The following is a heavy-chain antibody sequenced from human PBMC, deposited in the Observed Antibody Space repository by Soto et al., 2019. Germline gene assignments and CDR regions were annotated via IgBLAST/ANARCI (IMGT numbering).Heavy chain of an antibody. CDR1: GFTVSSKY. CDR2: IYGGGTT. Sequence: VQLVESGGGLIQPGGSLRLSCAASGFTVSSKYMTWVRKAPGKGLEWVSVIYGGGTTYYADSVKGRFTISRDNSKNSLYLQVNILRSDDTAVYYCVQTTGWPGFDFWGQGTLVTVSS. J-gene: IGHJ4*02. D-gene: IGHD6-19*01. V-gene: IGHV3-53*01. CDR3: VQTTGWPGFDF.